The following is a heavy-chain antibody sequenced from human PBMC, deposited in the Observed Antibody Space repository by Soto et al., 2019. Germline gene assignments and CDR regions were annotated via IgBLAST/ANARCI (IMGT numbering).Heavy chain of an antibody. Sequence: KSSETLSLTCSVSGNSFRSGSYYWSWIRQPPGKGLEWIGYVYHTGRTSYNPSLKSRVSISMDTSRNQFSLDLDSVTAADTAVYFCARDFDYFDSWGRGVLVTVSS. CDR3: ARDFDYFDS. D-gene: IGHD3-3*01. J-gene: IGHJ4*02. CDR2: VYHTGRT. CDR1: GNSFRSGSYY. V-gene: IGHV4-61*01.